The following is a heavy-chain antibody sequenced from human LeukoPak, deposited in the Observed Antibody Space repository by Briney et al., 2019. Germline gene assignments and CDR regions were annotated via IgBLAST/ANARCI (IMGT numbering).Heavy chain of an antibody. CDR1: GYTFTGYY. J-gene: IGHJ4*02. V-gene: IGHV1-2*02. CDR3: ARAVYGGFLDY. Sequence: ASVKVSCKASGYTFTGYYMHWVRQAPGQGLEWMGWINPNSGGTNYAQKFQGRVTMTRDTSISTAYMELSTLTSDDTAVYYCARAVYGGFLDYWGQGTLVTVSS. CDR2: INPNSGGT. D-gene: IGHD4-23*01.